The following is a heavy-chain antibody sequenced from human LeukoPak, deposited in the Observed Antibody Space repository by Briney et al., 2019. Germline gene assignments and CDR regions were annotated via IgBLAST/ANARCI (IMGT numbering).Heavy chain of an antibody. Sequence: PGGSLRLSCAASGFTFSSYGMHWVRQAPGKGLEWVAVISYDGSNKYYADSVKGRFTISRDNSKNTLYLQMNSLRAEDTAVYYCAKDLERHIVVVTASAVDHWGQGTLVTVSS. J-gene: IGHJ4*02. CDR1: GFTFSSYG. CDR2: ISYDGSNK. D-gene: IGHD2-21*02. V-gene: IGHV3-30*18. CDR3: AKDLERHIVVVTASAVDH.